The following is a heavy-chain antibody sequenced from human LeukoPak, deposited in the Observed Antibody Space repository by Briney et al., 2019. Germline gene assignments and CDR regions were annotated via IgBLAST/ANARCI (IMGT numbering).Heavy chain of an antibody. D-gene: IGHD3-3*01. CDR2: IYFSGTT. Sequence: SETLSLTCTVSGDSISTYYWSWIRQPPGKRLEWIGYIYFSGTTNYNPSLKSRATISVDTSKNQFSLRLSSVTAADTAVYYCARHGPLYDIWSAQFYFDYWGQGTLVTVSS. CDR3: ARHGPLYDIWSAQFYFDY. J-gene: IGHJ4*02. CDR1: GDSISTYY. V-gene: IGHV4-59*08.